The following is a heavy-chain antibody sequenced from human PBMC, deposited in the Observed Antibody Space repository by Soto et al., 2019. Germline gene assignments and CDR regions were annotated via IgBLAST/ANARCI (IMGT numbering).Heavy chain of an antibody. CDR2: IIPILGIA. J-gene: IGHJ4*02. CDR1: GGTFSSYT. Sequence: QVQLVQSGAEVKKPGSSVKVSCKASGGTFSSYTISWVRQAPGQGLEWMGRIIPILGIANYAQKFQGRVTITADKSTSTAYLELSSLRSEDTDVYYGASHIAAAGTVPYWGQGPLVTVSS. CDR3: ASHIAAAGTVPY. D-gene: IGHD6-13*01. V-gene: IGHV1-69*02.